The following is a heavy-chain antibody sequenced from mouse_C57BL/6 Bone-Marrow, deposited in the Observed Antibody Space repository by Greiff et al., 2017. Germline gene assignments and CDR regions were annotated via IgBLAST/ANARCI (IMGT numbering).Heavy chain of an antibody. CDR2: IDPENGDT. V-gene: IGHV14-4*01. Sequence: EVQLQQSGAELVRPGASVKLSCTASGFNIKDDYMHWVKQRPEQGLEWIGWIDPENGDTEYASKFQGKATITADTSSNTAYLPLSSLTSEDTAVYYCTTIYYYGSSPLDYWGQGTTLTVSS. J-gene: IGHJ2*01. D-gene: IGHD1-1*01. CDR1: GFNIKDDY. CDR3: TTIYYYGSSPLDY.